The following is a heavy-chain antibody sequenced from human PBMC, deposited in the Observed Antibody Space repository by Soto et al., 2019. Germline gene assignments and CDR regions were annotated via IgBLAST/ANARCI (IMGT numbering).Heavy chain of an antibody. Sequence: QLQLQESGPGLVKPSETLSLTCTVSGGSISSSSYYWGWIRQPPGKGLEWIGSIYYSGSTYYNPSLKSRVTISVDTSKNQFSLKLSSVTAADTAVYYCARDGDYDFWSGYYTRYYFDYWGQGTLVTVSS. J-gene: IGHJ4*02. CDR3: ARDGDYDFWSGYYTRYYFDY. CDR1: GGSISSSSYY. CDR2: IYYSGST. V-gene: IGHV4-39*01. D-gene: IGHD3-3*01.